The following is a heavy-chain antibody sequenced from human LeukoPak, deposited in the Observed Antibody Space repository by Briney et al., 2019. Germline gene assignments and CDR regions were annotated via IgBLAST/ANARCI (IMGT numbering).Heavy chain of an antibody. V-gene: IGHV3-11*04. Sequence: GGSLRLSCAASGFTFSDYYMSWICQAPGKGLEWVSYISSSGSTIYYADSVKGRFTISRDNAKNSLYLQMNSLRAEDTAVYYCARDWGVVPAAPTVLSDYWGQGTLVTVSS. CDR1: GFTFSDYY. CDR3: ARDWGVVPAAPTVLSDY. J-gene: IGHJ4*02. CDR2: ISSSGSTI. D-gene: IGHD2-2*01.